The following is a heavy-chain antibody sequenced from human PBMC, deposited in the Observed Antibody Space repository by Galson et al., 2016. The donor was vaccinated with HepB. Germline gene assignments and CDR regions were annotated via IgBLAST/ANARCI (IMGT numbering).Heavy chain of an antibody. CDR3: GRDLNLDGNYYYGIDV. CDR2: IDHSGKT. CDR1: GASIYNHY. D-gene: IGHD3/OR15-3a*01. Sequence: LSLTCGVSGASIYNHYWSWVRQVPGMGPEWIGCIDHSGKTDYDLSFQSRVTMSVDTSRNQFSLRLSSVTAADTAVYFCGRDLNLDGNYYYGIDVWGRGTTVTVAS. V-gene: IGHV4-59*11. J-gene: IGHJ6*04.